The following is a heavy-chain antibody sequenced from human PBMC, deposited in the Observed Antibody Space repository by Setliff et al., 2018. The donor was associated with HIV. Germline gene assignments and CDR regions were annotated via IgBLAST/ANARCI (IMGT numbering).Heavy chain of an antibody. J-gene: IGHJ4*02. CDR2: ISSSGSII. V-gene: IGHV3-48*03. CDR1: GFTFSSYE. D-gene: IGHD2-2*01. Sequence: GESLKISCAASGFTFSSYEMNWVRQAPGKGLEWVSHISSSGSIIYYADSVKGRLTISRDNAKNSLHLQMNSLRAEDTAVYYCARGEPSILIEPAAFFDYWGQGTLVTVSS. CDR3: ARGEPSILIEPAAFFDY.